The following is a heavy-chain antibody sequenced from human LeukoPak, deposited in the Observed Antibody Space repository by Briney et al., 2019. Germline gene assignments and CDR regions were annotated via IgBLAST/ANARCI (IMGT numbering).Heavy chain of an antibody. CDR2: ISGSGRST. D-gene: IGHD1-26*01. V-gene: IGHV3-23*01. CDR1: GFTFSSYA. CDR3: AKDPGSYDWFDP. Sequence: GGSLRLSCAASGFTFSSYAMSWVRQAPGKGLEWVSAISGSGRSTYYADSVKGRFTISRDNSKNTLYLQMNSLRAEDTAVYYCAKDPGSYDWFDPWGQRTLVTVSS. J-gene: IGHJ5*02.